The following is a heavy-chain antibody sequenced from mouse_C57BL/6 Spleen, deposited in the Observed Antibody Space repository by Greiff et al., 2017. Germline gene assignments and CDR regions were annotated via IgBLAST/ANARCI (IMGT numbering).Heavy chain of an antibody. D-gene: IGHD1-1*01. Sequence: EVQVVESGPELVKPGASVKISCKASGYSFTDYNMNWVKQSNGKSLEWIGVINPNYGTTSYNQKFKGKATLTVDQSSSTAYMQLNSLTSEDSAVYYCARGGIYYGSSGFDYWGQGTTLTVSS. CDR3: ARGGIYYGSSGFDY. J-gene: IGHJ2*01. CDR2: INPNYGTT. CDR1: GYSFTDYN. V-gene: IGHV1-39*01.